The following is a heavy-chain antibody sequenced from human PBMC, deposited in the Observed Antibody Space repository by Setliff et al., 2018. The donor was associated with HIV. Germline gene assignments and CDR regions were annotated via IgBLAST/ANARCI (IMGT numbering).Heavy chain of an antibody. CDR1: GGSISSNIY. CDR3: ARHRGMIGTTWYNHYMDV. CDR2: FDSTGST. D-gene: IGHD1-7*01. V-gene: IGHV4-39*07. Sequence: PSETLSLTCTVSGGSISSNIYWGWVRQSPKEGLEWIGSFDSTGSTSYNPSFRSRVTISVDTSKNQFSLMLDSVTAADTAVYYCARHRGMIGTTWYNHYMDVWGKGATVTVSS. J-gene: IGHJ6*03.